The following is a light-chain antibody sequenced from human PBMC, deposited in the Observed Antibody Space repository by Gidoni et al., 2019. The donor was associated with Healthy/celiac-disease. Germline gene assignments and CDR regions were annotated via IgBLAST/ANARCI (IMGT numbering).Light chain of an antibody. V-gene: IGKV4-1*01. CDR2: WAS. CDR3: QKYYSTPRT. CDR1: QSVLYSSNNKNY. J-gene: IGKJ1*01. Sequence: QSVLYSSNNKNYLAWYQQKPGQPPKLLIYWASTRESGVPDRVSGSGSGTDFTLTISSLQAEDVAVYYWQKYYSTPRTFGQGTKVEIK.